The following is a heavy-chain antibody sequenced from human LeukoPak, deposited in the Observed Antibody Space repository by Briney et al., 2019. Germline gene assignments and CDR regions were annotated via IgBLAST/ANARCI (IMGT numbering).Heavy chain of an antibody. CDR1: GFSFINHA. V-gene: IGHV3-23*01. CDR2: ISGSGDAT. J-gene: IGHJ4*02. Sequence: GGSLRLSCAASGFSFINHAMSWVRQASGKGLEWVSAISGSGDATKYADSVKGRFTISRDNSKNTLSLQMSNLRAEDTATYYCARSDCGPDGCKLLNYWGQGILVTVSS. D-gene: IGHD2-21*01. CDR3: ARSDCGPDGCKLLNY.